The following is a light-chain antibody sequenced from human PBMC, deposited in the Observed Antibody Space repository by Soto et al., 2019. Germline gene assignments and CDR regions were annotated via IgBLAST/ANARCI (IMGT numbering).Light chain of an antibody. J-gene: IGLJ2*01. CDR3: ASYASSNTVL. CDR2: DVS. V-gene: IGLV2-14*03. CDR1: SSDIGGYNY. Sequence: SALPQPASVSGSPGQSITISCTGTSSDIGGYNYVSWYQQHPGKAPKLMIYDVSDRPSGVSNRFSGSKSGNTASLTISGLQAEDEADYYCASYASSNTVLFGGGTKLTVL.